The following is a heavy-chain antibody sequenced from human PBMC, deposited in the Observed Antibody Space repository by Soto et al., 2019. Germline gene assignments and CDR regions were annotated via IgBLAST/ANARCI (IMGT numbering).Heavy chain of an antibody. CDR3: AKSTVVVVAANAVAGTGYFDY. D-gene: IGHD2-15*01. Sequence: PGGSLRLSCAASGFTFSSYGMHWVRQAPGKGLEWVAVISYDGSNKYYADSVKGRFTISRDNSKNTLYLQMNSLRAEDTAVYYCAKSTVVVVAANAVAGTGYFDYWGQGTLVTVSS. CDR2: ISYDGSNK. CDR1: GFTFSSYG. J-gene: IGHJ4*02. V-gene: IGHV3-30*18.